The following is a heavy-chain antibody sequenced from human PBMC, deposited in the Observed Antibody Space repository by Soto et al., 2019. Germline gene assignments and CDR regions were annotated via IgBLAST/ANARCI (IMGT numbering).Heavy chain of an antibody. CDR3: AKAYFVWSSEQPYYFDY. CDR1: GFTFSNYA. CDR2: ISGSGGRS. Sequence: EVQLLDSGGGLVQPGGSLRLSCAASGFTFSNYAMTWVRQGPGKGLEWVSGISGSGGRSYYADSVKGRFTISRDNSKSTLYSRMNSLRAEDTAVYYCAKAYFVWSSEQPYYFDYWGQGTLVTVSS. J-gene: IGHJ4*02. D-gene: IGHD3-16*01. V-gene: IGHV3-23*01.